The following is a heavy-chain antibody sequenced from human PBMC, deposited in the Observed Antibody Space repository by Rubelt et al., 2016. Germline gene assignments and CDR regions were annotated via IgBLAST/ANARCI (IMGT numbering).Heavy chain of an antibody. Sequence: QLQLQESGPGLVKPSETLSLTCTVSGGSISSSSYYWGWIRQPPGKGLEWIGSIYYSGSTYCNPSLKSRVTLSVDRSKNQFSRKLNSLTAAETAEYFCAREGGSSGWYDYWGQGTLVTVSS. J-gene: IGHJ4*02. CDR1: GGSISSSSYY. CDR2: IYYSGST. D-gene: IGHD6-19*01. CDR3: AREGGSSGWYDY. V-gene: IGHV4-39*07.